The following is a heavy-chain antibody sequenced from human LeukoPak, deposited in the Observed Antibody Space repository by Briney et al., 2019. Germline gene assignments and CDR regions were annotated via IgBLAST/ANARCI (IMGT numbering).Heavy chain of an antibody. J-gene: IGHJ5*02. Sequence: GGSLRLSCAASGFTFGSSWMHWFRQAPGQGLVWVSCINNDGTNAIYAHSVMGRFSMSRDTPRNAVYLQMNGLRAEDTAVYYCARGNIGPDLWGQGTLVTVSS. D-gene: IGHD1/OR15-1a*01. V-gene: IGHV3-74*01. CDR1: GFTFGSSW. CDR2: INNDGTNA. CDR3: ARGNIGPDL.